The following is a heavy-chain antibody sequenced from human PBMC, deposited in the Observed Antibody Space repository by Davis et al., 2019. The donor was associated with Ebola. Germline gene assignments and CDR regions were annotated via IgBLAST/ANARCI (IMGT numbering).Heavy chain of an antibody. CDR3: AREEIVVVVAATKRYYYYGMDV. V-gene: IGHV1-3*01. J-gene: IGHJ6*04. CDR2: VHGGNGNT. Sequence: ASVKVSCKASGYSFTNYGINWVRQAPGQRLEWMGWVHGGNGNTKYSQRFQGRVTITTDTSASTVYLDLTSLRSEDTAVYYCAREEIVVVVAATKRYYYYGMDVWGKGTTVTVSS. D-gene: IGHD2-15*01. CDR1: GYSFTNYG.